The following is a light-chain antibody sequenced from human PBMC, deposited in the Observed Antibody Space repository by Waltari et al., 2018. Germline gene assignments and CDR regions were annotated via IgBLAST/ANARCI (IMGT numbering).Light chain of an antibody. J-gene: IGLJ2*01. Sequence: QSALTQPASVSGSPGQSITISCTGTSSDVGSYNLVSWYQQHPGKAPKLMIYEVRKRPSGVSNRFSGSKSGNTASLTISGLLAEDEADYYCCSYAGSSTVVFGGGTKLTVL. CDR2: EVR. CDR3: CSYAGSSTVV. V-gene: IGLV2-23*02. CDR1: SSDVGSYNL.